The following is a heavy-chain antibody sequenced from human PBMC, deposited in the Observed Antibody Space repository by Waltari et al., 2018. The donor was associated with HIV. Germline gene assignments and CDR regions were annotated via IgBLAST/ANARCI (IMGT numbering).Heavy chain of an antibody. D-gene: IGHD3-16*01. J-gene: IGHJ6*02. Sequence: QVRLEQWGGGLLRPAETLSLSCAVYGGTVNDSYWTWTRQSPGKGLEGGGEVRHVGDGSYGASLRGRVTISLVSSKSQVSMTLRSVTAADTGVYYCARGEGILLGDTSFFRIQETSSYYFGLDVWG. CDR3: ARGEGILLGDTSFFRIQETSSYYFGLDV. CDR1: GGTVNDSY. V-gene: IGHV4-34*01. CDR2: VRHVGDG.